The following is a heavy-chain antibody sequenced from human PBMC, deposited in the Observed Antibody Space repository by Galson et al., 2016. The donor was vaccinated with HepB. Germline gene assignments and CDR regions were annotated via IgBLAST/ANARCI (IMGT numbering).Heavy chain of an antibody. CDR1: GFIFSDYT. Sequence: SLRLSCAASGFIFSDYTMTWVRQAPGKGLEWVSSISSASNYLYYGDSVKGRFTISRDNAKSSLYLQLNSLRAEDTAIYYCAGSMFNVKNWFDPWGQGTLVTVSS. D-gene: IGHD3-10*01. CDR3: AGSMFNVKNWFDP. CDR2: ISSASNYL. V-gene: IGHV3-21*01. J-gene: IGHJ5*02.